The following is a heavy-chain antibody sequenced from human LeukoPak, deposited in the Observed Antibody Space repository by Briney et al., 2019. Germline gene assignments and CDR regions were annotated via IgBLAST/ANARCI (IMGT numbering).Heavy chain of an antibody. Sequence: PSETLSLTCTVSGGSISSYYWSWIRQPPGKGLEWIGYIYYSGSTNYNPSLKSRVTISVDTSKNQFSLKLSSVTAADTAVYYCARHGSYCTNGVCSFDNWFDPWGQGTLVTVSS. J-gene: IGHJ5*02. CDR2: IYYSGST. CDR1: GGSISSYY. D-gene: IGHD2-8*01. V-gene: IGHV4-59*08. CDR3: ARHGSYCTNGVCSFDNWFDP.